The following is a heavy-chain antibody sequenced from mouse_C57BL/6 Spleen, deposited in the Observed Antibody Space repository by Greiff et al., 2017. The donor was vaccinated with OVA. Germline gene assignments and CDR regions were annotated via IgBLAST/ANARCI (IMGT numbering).Heavy chain of an antibody. CDR2: INPGSGGT. CDR1: GYAFTNYL. V-gene: IGHV1-54*01. Sequence: VQLVESGAELVRPGTSVKVSCKASGYAFTNYLIEWVKQRPGQGLEWIGVINPGSGGTNYNEKFKGKATLTADKSSSTAYMQLSSLTSEDSAVYFCARQHYGNYAWFAYWGQGTLVTVSA. CDR3: ARQHYGNYAWFAY. D-gene: IGHD2-1*01. J-gene: IGHJ3*01.